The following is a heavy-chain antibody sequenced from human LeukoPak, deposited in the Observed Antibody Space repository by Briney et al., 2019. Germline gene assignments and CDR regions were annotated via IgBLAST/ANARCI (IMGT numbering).Heavy chain of an antibody. J-gene: IGHJ5*02. D-gene: IGHD3-10*01. Sequence: PSQTLSLTCTVSGGSISSGGYYWSWIRQHPGKGLEWIGYIYYSGSTYYNPSLKSRVTMSVDTSKRQVSLRVGSVTAADTAVYYCARDERLPIDRGVYKWFDPWGQGTLVIVSP. V-gene: IGHV4-31*03. CDR2: IYYSGST. CDR1: GGSISSGGYY. CDR3: ARDERLPIDRGVYKWFDP.